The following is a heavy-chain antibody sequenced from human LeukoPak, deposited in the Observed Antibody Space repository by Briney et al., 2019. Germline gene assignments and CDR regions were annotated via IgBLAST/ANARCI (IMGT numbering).Heavy chain of an antibody. V-gene: IGHV4-59*01. CDR2: IYYSGST. CDR1: GGSISTDS. CDR3: ARAAGPNYFDY. J-gene: IGHJ4*02. Sequence: SETLSLTCTVSGGSISTDSWNWIRQPPGKGLEWIGYIYYSGSTNCNPSLKSRVTISVDTSKNQFSLKLSSVTAADTAVYYCARAAGPNYFDYWGQGTLVTVSS.